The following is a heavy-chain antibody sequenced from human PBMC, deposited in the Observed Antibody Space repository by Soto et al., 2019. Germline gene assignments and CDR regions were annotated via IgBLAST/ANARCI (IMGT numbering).Heavy chain of an antibody. D-gene: IGHD3-22*01. CDR2: IYYSGST. CDR3: ATEGGVVDANWFGP. V-gene: IGHV4-59*04. Sequence: SETLSLTCTVSGSSLSGHYWSWMRQPPGKGLEWIGSIYYSGSTYYNPSLKSRITISIDTSKNQFSLNMNSMTAADTAVYYCATEGGVVDANWFGPWGQGTLVTVSS. J-gene: IGHJ5*02. CDR1: GSSLSGHY.